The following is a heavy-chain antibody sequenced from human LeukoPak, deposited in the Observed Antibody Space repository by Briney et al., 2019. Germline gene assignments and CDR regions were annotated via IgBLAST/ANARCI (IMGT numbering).Heavy chain of an antibody. CDR1: GFTFSSYW. Sequence: GGSLRLSCAAFGFTFSSYWMSWVRQAPGKGLEWVANIKQDGSEKYYVVSVKGRFTISRDNAKNSLYLQMNSLRAEDTAVYYCARDYRPSYYDILTGYYRGRANYFDYWGQGTLVTVSS. D-gene: IGHD3-9*01. CDR2: IKQDGSEK. J-gene: IGHJ4*02. CDR3: ARDYRPSYYDILTGYYRGRANYFDY. V-gene: IGHV3-7*01.